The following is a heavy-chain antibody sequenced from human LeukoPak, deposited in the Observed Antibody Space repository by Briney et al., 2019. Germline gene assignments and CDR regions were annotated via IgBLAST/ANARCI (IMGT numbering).Heavy chain of an antibody. CDR2: IYTGGTT. CDR3: ARNFHRRLYDSSGYYPY. Sequence: HSGGSLRLSCAASGFSVSSNYMSWVRQTPGKGLEWVSVIYTGGTTYYIDSVKGRFTISRDNAKNSLYLQMNSLRAEDTAVYYCARNFHRRLYDSSGYYPYWGQGTLVTVSS. V-gene: IGHV3-53*01. CDR1: GFSVSSNY. D-gene: IGHD3-22*01. J-gene: IGHJ4*02.